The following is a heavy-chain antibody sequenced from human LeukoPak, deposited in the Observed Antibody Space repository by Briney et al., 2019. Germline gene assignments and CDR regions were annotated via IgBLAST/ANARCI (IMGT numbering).Heavy chain of an antibody. V-gene: IGHV1-69*04. CDR3: ARDAYTMIVAP. D-gene: IGHD3-22*01. J-gene: IGHJ5*02. CDR2: IIPILGIA. Sequence: GASVKVSCKASGYTFTSYGISWVRQAPGQGLEWMGRIIPILGIANYAQKFQGRVTITADKSTSTAYMELSSLRSEDTAVYYCARDAYTMIVAPWGQGTLVTVSS. CDR1: GYTFTSYG.